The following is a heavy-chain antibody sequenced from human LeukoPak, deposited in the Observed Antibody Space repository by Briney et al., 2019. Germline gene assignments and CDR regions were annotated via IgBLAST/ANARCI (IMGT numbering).Heavy chain of an antibody. D-gene: IGHD6-13*01. CDR1: GFTFSSYR. V-gene: IGHV3-48*01. J-gene: IGHJ2*01. CDR3: ARAAYSSTWYSRYFDL. Sequence: PGGSLRLSCAASGFTFSSYRMNWVRQAPGKGLEWVSYISSSSSTIYYADSVKGRFTISRDNAKNSLYLQMNSLRAEDTAVYYCARAAYSSTWYSRYFDLWGRGTLVTVSS. CDR2: ISSSSSTI.